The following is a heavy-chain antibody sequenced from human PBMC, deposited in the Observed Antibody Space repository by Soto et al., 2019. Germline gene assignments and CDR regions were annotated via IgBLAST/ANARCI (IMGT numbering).Heavy chain of an antibody. D-gene: IGHD1-26*01. CDR2: INPSGGDT. J-gene: IGHJ4*02. Sequence: QVQLVQSGAEVKKPGASVKVSCKASGYTFTRYYMHWVRQAPGQGLEWMGIINPSGGDTIYMQRFQDRVTLTRDTSTSTVYMELSSLTSEDTAMYYCARDPTRIVGATLSASPYYFDYWGQGTLVTVSS. CDR3: ARDPTRIVGATLSASPYYFDY. V-gene: IGHV1-46*01. CDR1: GYTFTRYY.